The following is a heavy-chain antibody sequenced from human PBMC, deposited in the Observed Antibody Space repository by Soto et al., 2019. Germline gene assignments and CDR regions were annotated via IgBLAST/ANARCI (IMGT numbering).Heavy chain of an antibody. D-gene: IGHD5-12*01. Sequence: EVQLVESGGGLVKPGGSLRLSCAASGFTFSSYSMKWVRQAPGKGLEWVSSISSSSSYIYYADSVKGRYTISRDDAKNSLYLQMNSLRAEDTAVYYCASGYSGYHDYWGQGTLVNVSS. CDR2: ISSSSSYI. V-gene: IGHV3-21*01. CDR1: GFTFSSYS. J-gene: IGHJ4*02. CDR3: ASGYSGYHDY.